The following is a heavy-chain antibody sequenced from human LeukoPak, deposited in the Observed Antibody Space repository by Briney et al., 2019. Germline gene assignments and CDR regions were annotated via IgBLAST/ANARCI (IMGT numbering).Heavy chain of an antibody. CDR2: ISAYNGNT. J-gene: IGHJ4*02. CDR1: GYTFTSYG. V-gene: IGHV1-18*01. D-gene: IGHD3-22*01. CDR3: ARAHYYDSSGSQFDY. Sequence: ASVKVSCKASGYTFTSYGISWVRQAPGQGLEWMGWISAYNGNTNYAQKLQGRVTMTTDTSTSTAYMELRSLRSDDTAVYYCARAHYYDSSGSQFDYWGQGTLVTVSS.